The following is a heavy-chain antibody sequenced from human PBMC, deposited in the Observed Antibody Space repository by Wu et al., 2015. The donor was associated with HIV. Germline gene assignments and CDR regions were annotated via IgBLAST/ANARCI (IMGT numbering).Heavy chain of an antibody. V-gene: IGHV1-2*02. CDR2: INPNSGGT. Sequence: QVQLVQSGAEVKKPGASVKVSCKASGYTFTSYYMHWVRQAPGQGLEWMGWINPNSGGTNYAQKFQGRVTMTRDTSISTAYMELSRLRSDDTAVYYCARYYDILTGYYKYNWFDPWGQGTLVTVSS. J-gene: IGHJ5*02. CDR3: ARYYDILTGYYKYNWFDP. D-gene: IGHD3-9*01. CDR1: GYTFTSYY.